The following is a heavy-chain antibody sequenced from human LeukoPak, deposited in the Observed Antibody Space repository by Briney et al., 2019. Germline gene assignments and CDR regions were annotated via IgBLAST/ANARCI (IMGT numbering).Heavy chain of an antibody. Sequence: PGGSLRLSCVVSGFTFDDYAMHWVRQAPGKGLEWVSGISWNSGSIGYADSVKGRFTISRDNAKNSLYLQMNSLRAKETALYDWTRDWRGLVAGGGNYFDYWGQGTLVTVSS. J-gene: IGHJ4*02. CDR2: ISWNSGSI. CDR1: GFTFDDYA. D-gene: IGHD3-16*01. V-gene: IGHV3-9*01. CDR3: TRDWRGLVAGGGNYFDY.